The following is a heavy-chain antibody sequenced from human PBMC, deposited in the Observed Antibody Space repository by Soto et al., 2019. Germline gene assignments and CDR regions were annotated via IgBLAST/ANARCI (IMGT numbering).Heavy chain of an antibody. CDR2: ISYDGSKK. V-gene: IGHV3-30*18. D-gene: IGHD3-22*01. CDR3: ANVSCGDRSCFDL. J-gene: IGHJ2*01. Sequence: QVQLVESGGGVVQPGRSLRLSCAASGFTFSSYGMHWVRQAPGKGLEWVAVISYDGSKKYYADSVKGRFTISRDNSKNTLYTQMSSLRADDTAVYCCANVSCGDRSCFDLWGRGTLVTVSS. CDR1: GFTFSSYG.